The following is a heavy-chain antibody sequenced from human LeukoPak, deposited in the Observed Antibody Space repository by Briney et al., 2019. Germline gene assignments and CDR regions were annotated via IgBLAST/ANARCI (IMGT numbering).Heavy chain of an antibody. CDR3: ARTGKRRFLEWSTPFDI. D-gene: IGHD3-3*01. CDR2: IYTSGST. CDR1: GGSISSYY. V-gene: IGHV4-4*07. Sequence: SETLSLTCTVSGGSISSYYWSWIRQPAGKGLEWIGRIYTSGSTNYNPSLKSRVTMSVDTSKNQFSLKLSSVTAADTAVYYCARTGKRRFLEWSTPFDIWGQGTMVTVSS. J-gene: IGHJ3*02.